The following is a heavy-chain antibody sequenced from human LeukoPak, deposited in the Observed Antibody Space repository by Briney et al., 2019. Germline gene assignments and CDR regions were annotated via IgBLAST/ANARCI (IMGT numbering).Heavy chain of an antibody. CDR2: IIPIFGTA. CDR1: GGTFSSYA. V-gene: IGHV1-69*05. J-gene: IGHJ4*02. Sequence: SVKVSCKXSGGTFSSYAISWVRQAPGQGLEWMGRIIPIFGTANYSQKFQGRVTITTDESTSTAYMELSSLRSEDTAVYYCARENDILTGYPDYWGQGTLVTVSS. D-gene: IGHD3-9*01. CDR3: ARENDILTGYPDY.